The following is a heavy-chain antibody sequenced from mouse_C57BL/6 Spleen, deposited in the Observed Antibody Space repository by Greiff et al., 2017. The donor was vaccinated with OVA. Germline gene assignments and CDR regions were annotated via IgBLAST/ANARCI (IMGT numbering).Heavy chain of an antibody. CDR3: ARRDSNYVLFAY. CDR2: IDPSDSYT. CDR1: GYTFTSYW. D-gene: IGHD2-5*01. V-gene: IGHV1-50*01. Sequence: QVQLQQPGAELVKPGASVKLSCKASGYTFTSYWMQWVKQRPGQGLEWIGEIDPSDSYTNYNQKFKGKATLTVDTSSSTAYMPLSSLTSEDSAVDYCARRDSNYVLFAYWGQGTLVTVSA. J-gene: IGHJ3*01.